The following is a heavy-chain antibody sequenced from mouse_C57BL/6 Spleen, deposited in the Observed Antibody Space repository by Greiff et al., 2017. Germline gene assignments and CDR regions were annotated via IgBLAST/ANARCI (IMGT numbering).Heavy chain of an antibody. CDR3: TRWDGNYLYYFDY. CDR1: GYIFTDYE. CDR2: IDPETGGT. Sequence: QVQLKESGAELVRPGASVTLSCKASGYIFTDYEMHWVKQTPVHGLEWIGAIDPETGGTAYNQKFKGKAILTADKSSSTAYMELRSLTSEDSAVYYCTRWDGNYLYYFDYWGQGTTLTVSS. D-gene: IGHD2-1*01. V-gene: IGHV1-15*01. J-gene: IGHJ2*01.